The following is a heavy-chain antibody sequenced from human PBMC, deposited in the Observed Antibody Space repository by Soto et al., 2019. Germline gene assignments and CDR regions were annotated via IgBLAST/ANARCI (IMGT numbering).Heavy chain of an antibody. J-gene: IGHJ4*02. CDR2: IVVGSGNT. CDR1: GFTFTSSA. Sequence: SVNVSCKASGFTFTSSAVQWVRQARGQRLEWIGWIVVGSGNTNYAQKFQERVTITRDMSTSTAYMELSSLRSEDTAVYYCAAKTNWNGDDYWGQGTLVTVSS. V-gene: IGHV1-58*01. CDR3: AAKTNWNGDDY. D-gene: IGHD1-20*01.